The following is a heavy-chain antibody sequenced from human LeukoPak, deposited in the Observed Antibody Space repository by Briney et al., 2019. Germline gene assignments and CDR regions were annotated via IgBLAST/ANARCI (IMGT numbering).Heavy chain of an antibody. Sequence: GESLKISCAASGFTFSSYGMHWVRQAPGKGLEWVAVIWCDGSNKYYADSVKGRFTISRDNSKNTLYLQMNSLRAEDTAVYYCAKGDSSGWSLDYWGQGTLVTVSS. CDR1: GFTFSSYG. D-gene: IGHD6-19*01. CDR2: IWCDGSNK. V-gene: IGHV3-33*06. CDR3: AKGDSSGWSLDY. J-gene: IGHJ4*02.